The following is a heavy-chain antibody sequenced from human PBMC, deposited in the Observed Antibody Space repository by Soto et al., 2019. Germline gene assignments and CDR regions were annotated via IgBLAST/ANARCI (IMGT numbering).Heavy chain of an antibody. Sequence: QVQLVQSGAEVKKPGASVKVSCKASGYTFTNYDITWVRQAPGQGLEWMGWITAYYGNTDYAQKFQGRVTMTTDPSTSTAYMELRSLRSDDTAVYYCARVGPIPMVRARGGFDPWGQGTLVTVSS. V-gene: IGHV1-18*01. CDR1: GYTFTNYD. CDR3: ARVGPIPMVRARGGFDP. J-gene: IGHJ5*02. CDR2: ITAYYGNT. D-gene: IGHD3-10*01.